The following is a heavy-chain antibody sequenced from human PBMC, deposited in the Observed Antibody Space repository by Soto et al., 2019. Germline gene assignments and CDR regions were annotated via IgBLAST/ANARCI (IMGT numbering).Heavy chain of an antibody. CDR3: ARLEGLATISYYFDD. CDR2: IYYSGST. Sequence: QLQLQESGPGLVKPSETLSLTCTVSGGSVSSSNYYWGWIRQSPGKGLEWIGSIYYSGSTYYNPSLESRVTISVDKSKSQFSLKGISVTAADTAVYYCARLEGLATISYYFDDWGQGTLVTVSS. CDR1: GGSVSSSNYY. D-gene: IGHD3-9*01. J-gene: IGHJ4*02. V-gene: IGHV4-39*01.